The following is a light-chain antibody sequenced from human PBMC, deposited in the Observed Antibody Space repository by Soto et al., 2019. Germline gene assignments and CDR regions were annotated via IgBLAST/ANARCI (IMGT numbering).Light chain of an antibody. CDR1: QSVSSSY. V-gene: IGKV3-20*01. Sequence: DIVLTQSPSTLSLSPGDRVTLSCRASQSVSSSYLAWYQQKPGPAPRLLLYGASSRATGIPDRFSGSGSVTDFTLTISRLEPEDFAVYYCQQYGSFFGQGTRLDIK. CDR3: QQYGSF. J-gene: IGKJ5*01. CDR2: GAS.